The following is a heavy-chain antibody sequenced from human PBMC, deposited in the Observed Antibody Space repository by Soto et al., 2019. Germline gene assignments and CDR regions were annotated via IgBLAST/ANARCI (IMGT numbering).Heavy chain of an antibody. D-gene: IGHD5-12*01. J-gene: IGHJ4*02. V-gene: IGHV2-26*01. CDR1: GFSLSHIRVG. Sequence: QVTLKESGPVLVNPTETLTLTCTVSGFSLSHIRVGVGWIRQPPGKALEWLAHVFSNDAKSYSPSLKGRLTISRDTFRSQVVLTMTNVDPVDTATYFCARIERYSTYEYFDFWGQGTLVTVSS. CDR3: ARIERYSTYEYFDF. CDR2: VFSNDAK.